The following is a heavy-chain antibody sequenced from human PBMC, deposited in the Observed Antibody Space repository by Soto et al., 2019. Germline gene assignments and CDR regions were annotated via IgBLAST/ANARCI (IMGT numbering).Heavy chain of an antibody. D-gene: IGHD5-18*01. CDR1: GFTFSSYA. V-gene: IGHV3-30-3*01. CDR2: ISYDGSNK. CDR3: ARDLKAVDTAMVRRNYYYYYGMDV. Sequence: GGSLRLSCAASGFTFSSYAMHWVRQAPGKGLEWVAVISYDGSNKYYADSVKGRFTISRDNSKNTLYLQMNSLRAEDTAVYYCARDLKAVDTAMVRRNYYYYYGMDVWGQGTTVTVSS. J-gene: IGHJ6*02.